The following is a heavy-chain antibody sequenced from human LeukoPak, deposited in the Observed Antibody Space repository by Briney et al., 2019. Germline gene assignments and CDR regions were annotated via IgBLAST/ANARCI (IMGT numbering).Heavy chain of an antibody. J-gene: IGHJ4*02. Sequence: APVKVSCKASGGTFSSYAISWVRQAPGQGLEWMGGIIPIFGTANYAQKFQGRVTITADESTSTAYMELSSLRSEDTAVYYCARGVYSGSYSHWGQGTLVTVSS. D-gene: IGHD1-26*01. CDR2: IIPIFGTA. CDR1: GGTFSSYA. V-gene: IGHV1-69*13. CDR3: ARGVYSGSYSH.